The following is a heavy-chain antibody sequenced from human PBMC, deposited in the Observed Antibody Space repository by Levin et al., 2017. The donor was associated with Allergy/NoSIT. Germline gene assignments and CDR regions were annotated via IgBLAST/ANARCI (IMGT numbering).Heavy chain of an antibody. Sequence: GESLKISCAASGFTFSSYSMNWVRQAPGKGLEWVSSISSSSSYIYYADSVKGRFTISRDNAKNSLYLQMNSLRAEDTAVYYCARAYPCSSGYCLFYYGMDVWRHGTAVTVS. CDR3: ARAYPCSSGYCLFYYGMDV. J-gene: IGHJ6*02. V-gene: IGHV3-21*01. CDR2: ISSSSSYI. CDR1: GFTFSSYS. D-gene: IGHD3-22*01.